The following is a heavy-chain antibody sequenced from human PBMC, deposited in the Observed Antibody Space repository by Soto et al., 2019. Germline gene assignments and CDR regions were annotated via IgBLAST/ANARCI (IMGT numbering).Heavy chain of an antibody. CDR2: IIPILGIA. J-gene: IGHJ6*02. D-gene: IGHD2-8*01. CDR1: GGTFSSYT. V-gene: IGHV1-69*02. Sequence: QVQLVQSGAEVKKPGSSVKVSCKASGGTFSSYTISWVRQAPGQGLEWMGRIIPILGIANYAQKFQGRVTITGDKSTSTAYRELGRGRSEDTAVYYCASLMGWGYYHGMDVGGQGTTVTVS. CDR3: ASLMGWGYYHGMDV.